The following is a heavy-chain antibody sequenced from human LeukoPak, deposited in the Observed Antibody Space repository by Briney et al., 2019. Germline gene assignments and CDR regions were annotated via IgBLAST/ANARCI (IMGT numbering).Heavy chain of an antibody. CDR2: ISGSGGST. Sequence: PGGSLRLSCEASGFTFIDYGMSWVRQAPGKGLEWVSGISGSGGSTYYADSVKGRFTIARDNSKNTLHLQMNSLRVEDTAVYYCVKELVRGALLYYYMDVWGKGTTVTVSS. J-gene: IGHJ6*03. D-gene: IGHD3-10*01. CDR3: VKELVRGALLYYYMDV. V-gene: IGHV3-23*01. CDR1: GFTFIDYG.